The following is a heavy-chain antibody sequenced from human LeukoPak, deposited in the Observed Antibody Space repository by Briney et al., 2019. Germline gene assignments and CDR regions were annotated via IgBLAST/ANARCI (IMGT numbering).Heavy chain of an antibody. V-gene: IGHV3-30-3*01. D-gene: IGHD2-15*01. CDR2: ISKDGGTK. Sequence: TGRSLRLFCAASGFSFSDYVIHWGRQAPGKGLDWVAVISKDGGTKYYADSVKGRLTISRDNSKNMLYLQMNSLRPEDTAVYYCARGGDLKYCRGGSCYSVDYWGQGTLVTVSS. CDR1: GFSFSDYV. CDR3: ARGGDLKYCRGGSCYSVDY. J-gene: IGHJ4*02.